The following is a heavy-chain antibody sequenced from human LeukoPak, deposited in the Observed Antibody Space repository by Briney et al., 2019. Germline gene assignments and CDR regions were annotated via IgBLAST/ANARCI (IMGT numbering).Heavy chain of an antibody. CDR3: TRRLDD. Sequence: GGSLRLSCAVSGLTFSSSWMDWVRQAPGKGLEWVASINPDGNKKYSADSVKGRFTISRDNAQNSLYLQMNGLRVEDTAVYYCTRRLDDWGQGTLVTVSS. D-gene: IGHD3-16*01. V-gene: IGHV3-7*01. CDR2: INPDGNKK. CDR1: GLTFSSSW. J-gene: IGHJ4*02.